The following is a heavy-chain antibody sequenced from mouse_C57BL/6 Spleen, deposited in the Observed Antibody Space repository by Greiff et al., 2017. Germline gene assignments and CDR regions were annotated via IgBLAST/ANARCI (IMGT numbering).Heavy chain of an antibody. CDR3: ARGGYGSYFDY. D-gene: IGHD1-1*01. J-gene: IGHJ2*01. Sequence: VKLQESGAELVKPGASVKISCKASGYAFSSYWMNWVKQRPGKGLEWIGQIYPGDGDTNYNGKFKGKATLTADKSSSTAYMQLSSLTSEDSAVYFCARGGYGSYFDYWGQGTTLTVSS. CDR1: GYAFSSYW. CDR2: IYPGDGDT. V-gene: IGHV1-80*01.